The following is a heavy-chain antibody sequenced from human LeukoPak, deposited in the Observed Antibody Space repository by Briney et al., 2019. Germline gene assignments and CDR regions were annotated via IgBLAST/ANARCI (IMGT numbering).Heavy chain of an antibody. D-gene: IGHD3-10*01. CDR3: ARDYYGSGRQTPRYYYYMDV. J-gene: IGHJ6*03. V-gene: IGHV3-66*01. Sequence: GGSLRLSCAASGFTVSSNYMSWVRQAPGKGLEWVSVIYSGGSTYYADSVKGRFTISRDNSKNTLYLQMNSLRAEDTAVYYCARDYYGSGRQTPRYYYYMDVWGKGTTVTISS. CDR2: IYSGGST. CDR1: GFTVSSNY.